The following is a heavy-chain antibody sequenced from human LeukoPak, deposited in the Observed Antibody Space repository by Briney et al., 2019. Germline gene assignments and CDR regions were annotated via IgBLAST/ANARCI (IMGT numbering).Heavy chain of an antibody. J-gene: IGHJ5*01. CDR3: VRQAVLGGTRWFDS. D-gene: IGHD1-26*01. CDR1: GGSFSGYY. CDR2: INHSGST. V-gene: IGHV4-34*01. Sequence: SETLSLTCAVYGGSFSGYYWSWIRQPPGKGLEWIGEINHSGSTNYNPSLKSRVTISVDTSKNQFSLKLSSVTAADTAVYYCVRQAVLGGTRWFDSWGQGILVTVSS.